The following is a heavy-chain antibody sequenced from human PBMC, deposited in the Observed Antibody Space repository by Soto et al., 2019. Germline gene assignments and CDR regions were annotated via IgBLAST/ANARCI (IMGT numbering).Heavy chain of an antibody. CDR1: GGSISSGGYY. Sequence: SETLSLTCTVSGGSISSGGYYWSWIRQHPGKGLEWIGYIYYSGSTYYNPSLKSRVTISVDTSKNQFSLKLSSVTAADTAVYYCARASLHQYYDISWFDPWGQGTLVTVSS. D-gene: IGHD3-22*01. CDR3: ARASLHQYYDISWFDP. CDR2: IYYSGST. V-gene: IGHV4-31*03. J-gene: IGHJ5*02.